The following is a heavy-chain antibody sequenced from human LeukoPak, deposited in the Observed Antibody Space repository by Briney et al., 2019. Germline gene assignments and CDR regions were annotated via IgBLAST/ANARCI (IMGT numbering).Heavy chain of an antibody. CDR1: GFTFSNYA. V-gene: IGHV3-30*04. J-gene: IGHJ4*02. Sequence: GGSLRLSCVVSGFTFSNYAMHWVRQAPGQAPGKGLEWVAVMSYDGSHEYYADSVKGRFTISRDNPKSTLYLQMNNLRVEDTAMYYCAGGTGFIIKDWGQGTLVTVSS. CDR3: AGGTGFIIKD. CDR2: MSYDGSHE. D-gene: IGHD3-9*01.